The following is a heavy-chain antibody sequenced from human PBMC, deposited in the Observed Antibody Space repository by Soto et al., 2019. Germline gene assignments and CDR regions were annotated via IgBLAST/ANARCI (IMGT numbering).Heavy chain of an antibody. J-gene: IGHJ4*02. D-gene: IGHD6-13*01. CDR2: ISYDGSNK. Sequence: GGSLRLSCAASGFTFSSYGMHWVRQAPGKGLEWVAVISYDGSNKYYADSVKGRFTISRDNSKNTLYLQMNSLRAEDTAVYYCAKDRIAAAGWEGFDYWGQGTLVTVSS. CDR1: GFTFSSYG. V-gene: IGHV3-30*18. CDR3: AKDRIAAAGWEGFDY.